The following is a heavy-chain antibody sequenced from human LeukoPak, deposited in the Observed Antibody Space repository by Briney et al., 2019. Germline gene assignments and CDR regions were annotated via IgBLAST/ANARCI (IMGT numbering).Heavy chain of an antibody. V-gene: IGHV1-69*13. CDR3: ARAVLTTVTTNYYYGMDV. Sequence: GASVKVSCKASGGTFSSYAISWVRQAPGQGLEWMGGIIPIFGTANYAQKFQGRVTITADESTSTAYMELSSLRSEDTAVYYCARAVLTTVTTNYYYGMDVWGQGTTVTVS. CDR1: GGTFSSYA. J-gene: IGHJ6*02. D-gene: IGHD4-17*01. CDR2: IIPIFGTA.